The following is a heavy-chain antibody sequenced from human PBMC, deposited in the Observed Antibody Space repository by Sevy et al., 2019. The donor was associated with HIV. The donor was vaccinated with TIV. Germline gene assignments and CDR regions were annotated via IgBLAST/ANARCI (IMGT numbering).Heavy chain of an antibody. J-gene: IGHJ4*02. CDR3: ARDCHDSSGYYYDGHGFDY. CDR2: IKQDGSEK. CDR1: GFTFSSYW. D-gene: IGHD3-22*01. V-gene: IGHV3-7*01. Sequence: GESLKISCAASGFTFSSYWMSWVRQAPGKGLEWVANIKQDGSEKYYVDSVKGRFTISRDNAKNSLYLQMNSLRAEDTAVYYCARDCHDSSGYYYDGHGFDYWGQGTLVTVSS.